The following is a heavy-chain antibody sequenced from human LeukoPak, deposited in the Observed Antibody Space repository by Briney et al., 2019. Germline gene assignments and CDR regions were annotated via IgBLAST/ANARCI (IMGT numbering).Heavy chain of an antibody. CDR1: GYTFTSYD. D-gene: IGHD4-17*01. J-gene: IGHJ4*02. CDR3: ARGRLHDYGDYDN. CDR2: MNPNSGNT. Sequence: ASVKVSCKASGYTFTSYDINWVRQATGQGLEWMGWMNPNSGNTGYAQKFQGRVTMTRNTSISTAYMELSSLRSGDTAVYYCARGRLHDYGDYDNWGQGTLVTVSS. V-gene: IGHV1-8*01.